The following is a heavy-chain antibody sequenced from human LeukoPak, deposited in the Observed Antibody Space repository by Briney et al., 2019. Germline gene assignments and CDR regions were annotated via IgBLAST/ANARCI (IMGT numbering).Heavy chain of an antibody. CDR2: IGGSGDRT. J-gene: IGHJ6*02. CDR3: AKAGRAPTNFWSDYYTYFYSMDV. V-gene: IGHV3-23*01. D-gene: IGHD3-3*01. CDR1: GFTFSSHA. Sequence: GGSLRLSCAASGFTFSSHAVIWVRQAPGKGLEWVSSIGGSGDRTYYADSVKGRVTISRDNPKNTLYLEMNSLRVEDTAVYYCAKAGRAPTNFWSDYYTYFYSMDVWGQGTTVTVSS.